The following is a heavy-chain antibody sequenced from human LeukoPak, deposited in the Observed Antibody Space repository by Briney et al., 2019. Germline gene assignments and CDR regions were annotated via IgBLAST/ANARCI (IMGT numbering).Heavy chain of an antibody. Sequence: KTSETLSLTCTVSGGSISSYYWSWIRQPPGKGLEWIGYIYYSGSTNYNPSLKSRVTISVDTSKNQFSLKLSSVTAADTAVYYCARDNYYYDSSGYYVPWFDPWGQGTLVTVSS. CDR1: GGSISSYY. CDR2: IYYSGST. D-gene: IGHD3-22*01. V-gene: IGHV4-59*01. J-gene: IGHJ5*02. CDR3: ARDNYYYDSSGYYVPWFDP.